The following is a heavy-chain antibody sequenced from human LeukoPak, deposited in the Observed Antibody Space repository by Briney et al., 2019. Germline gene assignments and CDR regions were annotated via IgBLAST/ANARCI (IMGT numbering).Heavy chain of an antibody. D-gene: IGHD6-19*01. CDR3: ARDRGKYSSGPFYFDY. Sequence: GGSLRLSCAASGFTFSSYAMSWVRQAPGKGLEWVSAISGSGGSTYYADSVKGRFTISRDNAKNSLYLQMNSLRAEDTAVYYCARDRGKYSSGPFYFDYWGQGTLVTVSS. CDR1: GFTFSSYA. CDR2: ISGSGGST. J-gene: IGHJ4*02. V-gene: IGHV3-23*01.